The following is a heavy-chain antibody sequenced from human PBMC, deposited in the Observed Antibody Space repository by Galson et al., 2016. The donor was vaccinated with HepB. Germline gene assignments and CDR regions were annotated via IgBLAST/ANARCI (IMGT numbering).Heavy chain of an antibody. J-gene: IGHJ4*02. Sequence: QSGAEVKKPGESLKISCEASGYSFTNYWIGWVRQMPGKGLEWMGMIHPGDSDARYSPSFQGQVTISADKSINTAYLQWSSLKAADTAVYYCASIVVVSSAPTNYFDYWGQGMLVTVSS. CDR1: GYSFTNYW. V-gene: IGHV5-51*01. D-gene: IGHD2-21*01. CDR3: ASIVVVSSAPTNYFDY. CDR2: IHPGDSDA.